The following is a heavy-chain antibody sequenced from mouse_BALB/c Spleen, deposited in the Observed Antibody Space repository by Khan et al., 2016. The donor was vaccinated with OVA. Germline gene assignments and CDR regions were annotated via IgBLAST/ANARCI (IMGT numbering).Heavy chain of an antibody. Sequence: QVQLQQPGAELARPGASVKLSCKASGYTFTDYYINWMRQRTGQGLEWIGEISPGGDKTYYNEIFKDKATLTVDKSSSTAYMQLSGLTSEDSAVYFCAREWAAWFPYWGQGTLVTVSA. CDR3: AREWAAWFPY. CDR1: GYTFTDYY. J-gene: IGHJ3*01. V-gene: IGHV1-77*01. CDR2: ISPGGDKT.